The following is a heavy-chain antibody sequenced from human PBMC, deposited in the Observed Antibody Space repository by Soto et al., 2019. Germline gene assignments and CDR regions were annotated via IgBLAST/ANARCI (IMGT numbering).Heavy chain of an antibody. V-gene: IGHV5-10-1*01. CDR2: IDPSDSYT. J-gene: IGHJ6*02. Sequence: PGESLKISCKGSGYSFTSYWISWVRQMPGKGLGWMGRIDPSDSYTNYSPSFQGHVTISADKSISTAYLQWSSLKASDTAMYYCARHSSYSSGWYDYYYYGMDVWGQGTTVTVSS. D-gene: IGHD6-19*01. CDR3: ARHSSYSSGWYDYYYYGMDV. CDR1: GYSFTSYW.